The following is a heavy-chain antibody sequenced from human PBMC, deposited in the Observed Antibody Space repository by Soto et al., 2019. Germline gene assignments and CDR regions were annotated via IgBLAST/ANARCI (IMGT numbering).Heavy chain of an antibody. CDR1: GYSFTSYW. V-gene: IGHV5-10-1*01. CDR3: ARVRIQQTRGHYYYGMDV. Sequence: PGEPLKISSKGSGYSFTSYWISWVRQMPGKGLEWMGRIDPSDSYTNYSPSFQGHVTISADKSISTAYLQWSSLKASDTAMYYCARVRIQQTRGHYYYGMDVWGQGTTVTVSS. CDR2: IDPSDSYT. J-gene: IGHJ6*02. D-gene: IGHD5-18*01.